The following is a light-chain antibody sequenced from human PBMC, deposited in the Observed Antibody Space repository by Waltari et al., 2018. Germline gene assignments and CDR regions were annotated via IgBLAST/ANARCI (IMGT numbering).Light chain of an antibody. V-gene: IGLV2-14*03. CDR1: SSAVGGYNY. J-gene: IGLJ3*02. Sequence: QSALTQPASVSGSPGQSITISCTGTSSAVGGYNYVSWYQQHPGKAPKLMIYDVSNRPSGVSNRFSGSKSGNTASLTISGLQAEDEADYYCSSYTRSSTVVFGGGTKLTVL. CDR3: SSYTRSSTVV. CDR2: DVS.